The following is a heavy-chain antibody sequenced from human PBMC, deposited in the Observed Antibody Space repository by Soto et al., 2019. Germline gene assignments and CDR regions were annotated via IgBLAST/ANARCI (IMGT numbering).Heavy chain of an antibody. V-gene: IGHV3-7*01. D-gene: IGHD4-17*01. CDR3: ARAGYGGPGGDYYFDY. CDR2: IKPDGSAT. CDR1: GFTFSNAW. Sequence: GGSLRLSCAASGFTFSNAWMSWVRQAPGKGLEWVAYIKPDGSATYYVDSVKGRFTISRDNAKNSLYLQMNSLRVEDTSVYYCARAGYGGPGGDYYFDYWGQGTLVTVSS. J-gene: IGHJ4*02.